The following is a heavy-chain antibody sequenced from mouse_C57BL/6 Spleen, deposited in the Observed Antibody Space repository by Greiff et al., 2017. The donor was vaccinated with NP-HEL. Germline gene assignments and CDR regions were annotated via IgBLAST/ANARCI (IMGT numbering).Heavy chain of an antibody. CDR3: ARHEARLYDYDDEGLYAMDY. D-gene: IGHD2-4*01. J-gene: IGHJ4*01. V-gene: IGHV1-62-2*01. CDR1: GYTFTEYT. Sequence: VQLQQSGAELVKPGASVKLSCKASGYTFTEYTIHWVKQRPGQGLEWIGWFYPGSGSIKYNEKFKDKATLTVDKSSRTVYMELSRLTSEDSAVYFCARHEARLYDYDDEGLYAMDYWGQGTSVTVSS. CDR2: FYPGSGSI.